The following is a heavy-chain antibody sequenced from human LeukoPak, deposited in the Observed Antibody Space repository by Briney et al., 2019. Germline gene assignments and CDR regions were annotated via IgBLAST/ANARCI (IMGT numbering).Heavy chain of an antibody. J-gene: IGHJ4*02. CDR3: ARGAATPSYFDY. CDR1: GFTFSSYG. CDR2: MVDDGSEK. D-gene: IGHD2-15*01. V-gene: IGHV3-30*03. Sequence: PGGSLRLSCAASGFTFSSYGMHWVRQAPDKGLEWMAVMVDDGSEKYYADSVRGRFTISRDNSKHTLYLQMNSLRPEDTAVYYCARGAATPSYFDYWGQGALVTVSS.